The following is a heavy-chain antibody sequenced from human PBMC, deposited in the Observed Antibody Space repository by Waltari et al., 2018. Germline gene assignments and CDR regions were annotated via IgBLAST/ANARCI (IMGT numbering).Heavy chain of an antibody. V-gene: IGHV4-34*01. J-gene: IGHJ4*02. D-gene: IGHD6-13*01. CDR1: GGSFSGYS. Sequence: QVQLQQWGAGLLKPSETLSLTCAVYGGSFSGYSWSWIRQPPGKGLEWIGEINHSGSTNYNPSLKSRVTISVDTSKNQFSLKLSSVTAADTAVYYCARLTGIAAAPQDYWGQGTLVTVSS. CDR2: INHSGST. CDR3: ARLTGIAAAPQDY.